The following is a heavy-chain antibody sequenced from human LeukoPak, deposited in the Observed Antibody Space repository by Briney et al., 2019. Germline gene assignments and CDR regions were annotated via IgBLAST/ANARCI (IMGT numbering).Heavy chain of an antibody. V-gene: IGHV3-30*02. J-gene: IGHJ4*02. CDR1: GFTFSSYG. CDR3: AKGGSWVVTAIFLFDY. D-gene: IGHD2-21*02. CDR2: IRYDGNNK. Sequence: GGSLRLSCAASGFTFSSYGMHWVRQAPGKGLEWVAFIRYDGNNKYYADSVKGRFTISRDNSKNTLYLQMNSLRAEDTAVYYCAKGGSWVVTAIFLFDYWGQGTLVTVSS.